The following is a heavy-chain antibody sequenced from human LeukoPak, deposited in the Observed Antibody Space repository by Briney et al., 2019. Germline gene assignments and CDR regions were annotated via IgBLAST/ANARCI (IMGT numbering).Heavy chain of an antibody. D-gene: IGHD3-10*01. CDR2: INPNSGNT. J-gene: IGHJ5*02. CDR3: ARDIYGVSGNLHWFDP. V-gene: IGHV1-8*03. Sequence: ASVKVSCKASGGTFSSYAISWVRQAPGQGLEWMGWINPNSGNTGYAQKFQGRVTITRNTSISTAYMEMSSLRSEDTAVYYCARDIYGVSGNLHWFDPWGQGTLVTVSS. CDR1: GGTFSSYA.